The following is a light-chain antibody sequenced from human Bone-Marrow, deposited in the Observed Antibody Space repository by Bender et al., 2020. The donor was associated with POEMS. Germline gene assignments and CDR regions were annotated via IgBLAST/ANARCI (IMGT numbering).Light chain of an antibody. J-gene: IGLJ3*02. V-gene: IGLV1-47*01. Sequence: QSVLTQPPSASGTPGQGVTISCSGSASNIQINYVYWYQQLPGMAPKLLIYRNNQRPSGVPDRFSGSRSDSSASLAISGLRSEDEADYYCASWDDSLSGPVFGGGTKLTVL. CDR2: RNN. CDR3: ASWDDSLSGPV. CDR1: ASNIQINY.